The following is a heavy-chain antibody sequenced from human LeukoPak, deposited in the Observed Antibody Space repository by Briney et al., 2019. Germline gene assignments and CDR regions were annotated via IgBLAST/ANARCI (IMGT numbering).Heavy chain of an antibody. D-gene: IGHD2-21*02. J-gene: IGHJ6*03. Sequence: PGGSLRLSCSASGFTFTDYSMSWVRQAPGKGLEWVSIISRVSTCIYYADSVKGRSTVSRDNAKSSLYLQMTSLRAEHTAVYFCAREGGDGDYYYYMDVWGKGTTVTVSS. CDR1: GFTFTDYS. CDR3: AREGGDGDYYYYMDV. V-gene: IGHV3-21*01. CDR2: ISRVSTCI.